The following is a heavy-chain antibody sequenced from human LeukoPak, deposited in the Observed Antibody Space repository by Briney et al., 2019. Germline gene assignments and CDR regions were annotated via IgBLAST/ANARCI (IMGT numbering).Heavy chain of an antibody. J-gene: IGHJ5*02. CDR2: INHSGTT. CDR1: GGSFSDYY. V-gene: IGHV4-34*01. CDR3: ARSKAHLSTSWYGTWFDP. D-gene: IGHD2-2*01. Sequence: SETLSLTCAVYGGSFSDYYWSWIRQPPGKGLQWIGEINHSGTTNYNPSLKSRVTISVDTSKNQLSLKLSSVTAADTAVYYCARSKAHLSTSWYGTWFDPWGQGTLVTVSS.